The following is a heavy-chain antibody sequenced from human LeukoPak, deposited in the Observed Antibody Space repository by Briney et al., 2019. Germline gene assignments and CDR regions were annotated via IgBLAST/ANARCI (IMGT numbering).Heavy chain of an antibody. V-gene: IGHV3-23*01. CDR3: AKSQTFYYLNWFDP. Sequence: GGSLRLSCVASGFTFSSYGMSWVRQAPGKGLEWVSAISGSGGSTYYADSVKGRFTISRDNSKNTLYLQMNSLRAEDTAVYYCAKSQTFYYLNWFDPWGQGALVTVSS. J-gene: IGHJ5*02. D-gene: IGHD3-22*01. CDR1: GFTFSSYG. CDR2: ISGSGGST.